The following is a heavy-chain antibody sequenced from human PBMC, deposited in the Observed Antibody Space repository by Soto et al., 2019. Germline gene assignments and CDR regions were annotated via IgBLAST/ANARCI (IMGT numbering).Heavy chain of an antibody. CDR3: ARVGRSGYYDTYYYYYYGMDV. V-gene: IGHV1-18*01. D-gene: IGHD3-22*01. J-gene: IGHJ6*02. Sequence: ASVKVSCKASGYTFTSYGISWVRQAPGQGLERMGWISAYNGNTNYAQKLQGRVTMTTDTSTSTAYMELRSLRSDDTAVYYCARVGRSGYYDTYYYYYYGMDVWGQGTTVTVSS. CDR2: ISAYNGNT. CDR1: GYTFTSYG.